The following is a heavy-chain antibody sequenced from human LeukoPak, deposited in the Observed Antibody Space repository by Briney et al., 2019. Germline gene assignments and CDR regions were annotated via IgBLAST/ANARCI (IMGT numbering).Heavy chain of an antibody. J-gene: IGHJ4*02. D-gene: IGHD3-9*01. CDR1: GFTFSSYG. V-gene: IGHV3-30*18. CDR3: AKPSGGYFDWLEGFDY. Sequence: GRSLRLSCAASGFTFSSYGMHWVRQAPGKGLEWVAVISYDGSNKYYADSVKGRFTISRDNSKNTLYLQMNSLRAEDTAVYYCAKPSGGYFDWLEGFDYWGQGTLVTVSS. CDR2: ISYDGSNK.